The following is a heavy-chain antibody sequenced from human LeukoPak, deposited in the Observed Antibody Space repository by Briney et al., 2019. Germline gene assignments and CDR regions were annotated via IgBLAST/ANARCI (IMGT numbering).Heavy chain of an antibody. V-gene: IGHV4-59*08. CDR3: ARRLGSTWTYYFDY. Sequence: SETLSLTCSVSGGSISTYYWSWIRQSPGKGLEWIGYIYHNGDTNYNPSFKSRVTISVDTSKNQFSLRLMSVTAADTAVYYCARRLGSTWTYYFDYWGQGTLVTVSS. J-gene: IGHJ4*02. CDR2: IYHNGDT. D-gene: IGHD6-13*01. CDR1: GGSISTYY.